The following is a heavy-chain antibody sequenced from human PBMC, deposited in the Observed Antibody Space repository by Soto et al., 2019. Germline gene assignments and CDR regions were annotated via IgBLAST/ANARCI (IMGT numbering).Heavy chain of an antibody. V-gene: IGHV1-69*02. CDR2: IIPILGIA. J-gene: IGHJ5*02. CDR1: GGTFSSYT. Sequence: QVQLVQSGAEVKKPGSSVKVSCKASGGTFSSYTISWVRQAPGQGLEWMGRIIPILGIANYAQKFQGRVTITAEKSTSTAYMELSSLRSEDPAVYYCARGGGWFDPWGQGTLVTVSS. CDR3: ARGGGWFDP. D-gene: IGHD3-16*01.